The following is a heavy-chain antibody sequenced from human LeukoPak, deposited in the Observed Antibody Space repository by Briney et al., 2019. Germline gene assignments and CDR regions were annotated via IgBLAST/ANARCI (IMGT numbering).Heavy chain of an antibody. Sequence: GGSLRLSCAASGFTFSTFSNYGMSWVRQAPGKGLEWVGRSRNKANSYTTEYAASVKGRFTISRDDSKNSLYLQMNSLKIEDTAVYYCARVCSSTSCYGGNFDYWGQGTLVTVSS. V-gene: IGHV3-72*01. CDR2: SRNKANSYTT. CDR3: ARVCSSTSCYGGNFDY. D-gene: IGHD2-2*01. J-gene: IGHJ4*02. CDR1: GFTFSTFSNYG.